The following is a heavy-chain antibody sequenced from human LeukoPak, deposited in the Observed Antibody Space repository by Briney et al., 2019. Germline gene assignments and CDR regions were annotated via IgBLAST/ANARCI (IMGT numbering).Heavy chain of an antibody. CDR3: AREMRYYYDSSGYTTFDY. Sequence: ASVKVSCKASGYTFTGYYMHWVGQAPGQGLEWMGWINPNSGGTNYAQKFQGRVTMTRDTSISTAYMELSRLRSDDTAVYYCAREMRYYYDSSGYTTFDYWGQGTLVTVSS. J-gene: IGHJ4*02. D-gene: IGHD3-22*01. V-gene: IGHV1-2*02. CDR1: GYTFTGYY. CDR2: INPNSGGT.